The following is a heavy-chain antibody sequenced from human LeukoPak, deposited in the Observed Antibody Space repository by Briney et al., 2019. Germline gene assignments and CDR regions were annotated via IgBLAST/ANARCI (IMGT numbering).Heavy chain of an antibody. CDR3: ARSRSAMVEQYGMDV. Sequence: SETLSLTCAVSGGSISSSNWWSWVRQPPGKGLEWIGEIYHSGSTTYNPSLKSRVTISVDKSKNQFSLKLSSVTAADTAVYYCARSRSAMVEQYGMDVWGQGTTVTVSS. CDR2: IYHSGST. D-gene: IGHD5-18*01. J-gene: IGHJ6*02. CDR1: GGSISSSNW. V-gene: IGHV4-4*02.